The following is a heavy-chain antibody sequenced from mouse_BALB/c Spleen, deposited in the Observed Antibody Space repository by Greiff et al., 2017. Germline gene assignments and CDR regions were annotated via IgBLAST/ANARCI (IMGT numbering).Heavy chain of an antibody. CDR2: ISYDGSN. CDR1: GYSITSGYY. CDR3: ARDPWDYAMDY. V-gene: IGHV3-6*02. J-gene: IGHJ4*01. Sequence: EVKLQESGPGLVKPSQSLSLTCSVTGYSITSGYYWNWIRQFPGNKLEWMGYISYDGSNNYNPSLKNRISITRDTSKNQFFLKLNSVTTEDTATYYCARDPWDYAMDYWGQGTSVTVSS. D-gene: IGHD4-1*01.